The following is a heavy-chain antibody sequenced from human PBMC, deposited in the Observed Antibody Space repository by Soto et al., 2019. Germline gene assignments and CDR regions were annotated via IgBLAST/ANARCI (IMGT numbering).Heavy chain of an antibody. D-gene: IGHD3-10*01. J-gene: IGHJ4*02. Sequence: PSEPLSLTCSVSWGSISSYYWSCLRQPPGKGLEWIGYIYYSGSTNYNPALKSRVTISVDTSKNQFSLKLNSMTAADTAVYYCARHNIGSGSTYFDYWGQGTLVTVSP. CDR1: WGSISSYY. V-gene: IGHV4-59*08. CDR3: ARHNIGSGSTYFDY. CDR2: IYYSGST.